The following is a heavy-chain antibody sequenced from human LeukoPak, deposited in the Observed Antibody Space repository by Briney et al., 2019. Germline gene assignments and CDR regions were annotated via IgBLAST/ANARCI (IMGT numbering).Heavy chain of an antibody. J-gene: IGHJ4*02. Sequence: SGGSLRLSCAASGFTFSSFAMHWVRQAPGKGLEWVAVISYDGSSKYYADSVKGRFTISRDNSKNTLYLQMNSLRAEDTAVYYCARGYDSSGWGQGTLVTVSS. CDR2: ISYDGSSK. CDR1: GFTFSSFA. V-gene: IGHV3-30*04. CDR3: ARGYDSSG. D-gene: IGHD3-22*01.